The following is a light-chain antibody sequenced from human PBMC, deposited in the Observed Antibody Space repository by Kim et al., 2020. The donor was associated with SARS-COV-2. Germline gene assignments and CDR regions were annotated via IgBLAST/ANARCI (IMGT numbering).Light chain of an antibody. V-gene: IGKV1-33*01. Sequence: ASVGDRVTITCQASQDINSFINWYQQKPGKAPKLLMYDASNLETGVPSRFSGSGSGTHFTFTISSLQPEDIATYYCQQHDNLPITFGQGTRLEIK. J-gene: IGKJ5*01. CDR1: QDINSF. CDR3: QQHDNLPIT. CDR2: DAS.